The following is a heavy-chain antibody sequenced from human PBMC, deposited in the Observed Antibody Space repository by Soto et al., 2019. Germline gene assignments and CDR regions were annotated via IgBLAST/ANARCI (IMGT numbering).Heavy chain of an antibody. CDR1: GGSISSYY. CDR2: IYYSGST. J-gene: IGHJ6*02. V-gene: IGHV4-59*01. Sequence: SXTLSLTSTVSGGSISSYYWSWIRQPPGKGLEWIGYIYYSGSTNYNPSLKSRVTISVDTSKNQFSLSLNSVTAADTAVYYCARFGGADFHYGLDVWGPGTTVTVSS. CDR3: ARFGGADFHYGLDV. D-gene: IGHD1-26*01.